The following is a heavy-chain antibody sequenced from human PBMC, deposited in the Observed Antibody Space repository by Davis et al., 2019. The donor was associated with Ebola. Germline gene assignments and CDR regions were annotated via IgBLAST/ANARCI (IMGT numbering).Heavy chain of an antibody. D-gene: IGHD6-19*01. Sequence: GESLKISCAASGFIFSNYAMSWVRQAPGKGLEWVSTITGSGTSTYYADSVKGRFTISRDNSRNTLHLQMDSLRVEDTAIYYCAKDTSNVWFDVWGQGTMVTVSS. J-gene: IGHJ3*01. CDR1: GFIFSNYA. CDR3: AKDTSNVWFDV. V-gene: IGHV3-23*01. CDR2: ITGSGTST.